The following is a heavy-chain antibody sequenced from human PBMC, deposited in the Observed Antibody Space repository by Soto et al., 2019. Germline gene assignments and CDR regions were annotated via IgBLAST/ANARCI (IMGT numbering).Heavy chain of an antibody. CDR3: ARDGYDFWSGYRSHYYYYGMDV. CDR2: IIPILGTA. J-gene: IGHJ6*02. V-gene: IGHV1-69*13. Sequence: SVKVSCKASGGTFSSYAISWVRQAPGQGLEWMVGIIPILGTANYAQKFQGGVTITADESTSTAYMELSSLRSEDTAVYYCARDGYDFWSGYRSHYYYYGMDVWGQGTTVTVSS. D-gene: IGHD3-3*01. CDR1: GGTFSSYA.